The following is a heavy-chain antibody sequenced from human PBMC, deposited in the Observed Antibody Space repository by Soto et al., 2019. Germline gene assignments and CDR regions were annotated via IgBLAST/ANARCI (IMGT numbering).Heavy chain of an antibody. V-gene: IGHV3-15*01. J-gene: IGHJ4*02. CDR3: TTDPSSIGVVPAAILI. Sequence: GGSLRLSCAASGFTFSNAWMSWVRQAPGKGLEWVGRIKSKTDGGTTDYAAPVKGRFTISRDDSKNTLYLQMNSLKTEDTAVYYCTTDPSSIGVVPAAILIWGQGTLVTVSS. CDR1: GFTFSNAW. D-gene: IGHD2-2*02. CDR2: IKSKTDGGTT.